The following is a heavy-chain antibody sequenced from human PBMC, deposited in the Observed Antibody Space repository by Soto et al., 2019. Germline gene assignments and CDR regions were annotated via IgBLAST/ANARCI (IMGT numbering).Heavy chain of an antibody. CDR2: ISSSGGTT. V-gene: IGHV3-48*03. CDR1: GFTFSSYE. J-gene: IGHJ4*02. CDR3: ASDMDGRYSSGWYHIDY. D-gene: IGHD6-19*01. Sequence: EVQLVESGGGLVQPGGSLRLSCAASGFTFSSYEMNWVRQAPGKGLQWLSYISSSGGTTYYADSVKGRFTVSRDNAKNSLYLQMNSLRAEDTAVYYCASDMDGRYSSGWYHIDYWGQGTLVTVSS.